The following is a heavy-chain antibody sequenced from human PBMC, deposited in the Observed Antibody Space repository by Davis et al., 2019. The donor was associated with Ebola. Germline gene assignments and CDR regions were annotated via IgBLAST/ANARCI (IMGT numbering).Heavy chain of an antibody. CDR2: IYVGDSDT. CDR1: GYNFANFW. J-gene: IGHJ4*02. Sequence: GESLKISCKASGYNFANFWIAWVRQTPGKGLEWVGIIYVGDSDTRYSPSIRGQVTISADESTSTAYLRWNNLKASDTAIYYCARFRTGVSHPTGVGEYWGQGTQVTVSS. CDR3: ARFRTGVSHPTGVGEY. D-gene: IGHD3/OR15-3a*01. V-gene: IGHV5-51*01.